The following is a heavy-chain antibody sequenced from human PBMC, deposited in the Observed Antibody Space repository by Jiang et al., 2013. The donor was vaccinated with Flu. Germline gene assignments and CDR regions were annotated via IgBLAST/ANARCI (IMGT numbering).Heavy chain of an antibody. Sequence: TLTELSMHWVRQAPGKGLEWMGGFDPEDGETIYAQKFQGGVTMTEDTSTDTAYMELSSLRSEDTAVYYCARLFNYYDSSGYNRGSNAFDIWGQGTMVTVSS. J-gene: IGHJ3*02. CDR3: ARLFNYYDSSGYNRGSNAFDI. CDR1: TLTELS. D-gene: IGHD3-22*01. V-gene: IGHV1-24*01. CDR2: FDPEDGET.